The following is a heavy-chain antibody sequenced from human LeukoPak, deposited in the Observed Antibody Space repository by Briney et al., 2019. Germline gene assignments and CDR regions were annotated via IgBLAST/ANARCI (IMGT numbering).Heavy chain of an antibody. Sequence: SETLSLTCTVSGGSISSYYWSRIRQPPGKGLEWIGYIYYTGNTNYNPSLASRVNISVDTSKNQFSLNLRSVTAADTAVYYCARWGSIAVARFDYWGQGTLVTVSS. CDR2: IYYTGNT. J-gene: IGHJ4*02. CDR3: ARWGSIAVARFDY. D-gene: IGHD6-6*01. CDR1: GGSISSYY. V-gene: IGHV4-59*01.